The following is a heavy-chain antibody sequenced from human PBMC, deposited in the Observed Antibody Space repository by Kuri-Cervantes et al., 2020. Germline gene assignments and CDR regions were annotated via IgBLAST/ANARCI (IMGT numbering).Heavy chain of an antibody. V-gene: IGHV4-39*06. Sequence: SETLSLTCTVSGGSISSSSYYWSWIRQPPGKGLEWIGSIYHSGSTYYNPALKSRVTISVETSKNQFPPKLSSLTTADTAVYYCARPTLSPVTTPQCSFDYWGQGTLVTVSS. D-gene: IGHD4-17*01. CDR1: GGSISSSSYY. CDR3: ARPTLSPVTTPQCSFDY. CDR2: IYHSGST. J-gene: IGHJ4*02.